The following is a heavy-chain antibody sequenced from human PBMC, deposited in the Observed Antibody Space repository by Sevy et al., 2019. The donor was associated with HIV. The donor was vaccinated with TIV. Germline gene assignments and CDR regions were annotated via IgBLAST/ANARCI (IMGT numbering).Heavy chain of an antibody. CDR3: AKDRGDYGSGGYYRPLDY. D-gene: IGHD3-10*01. V-gene: IGHV3-23*01. Sequence: GGSLRLSCAASGFSFSNYAMNWVRLAPGKGPEWVSDPSAGGENTYYAGSVKGRFTISRDNSKNTLYLQMKSLGAEDTAVYHCAKDRGDYGSGGYYRPLDYWGQGTLVTVSS. CDR1: GFSFSNYA. J-gene: IGHJ4*02. CDR2: PSAGGENT.